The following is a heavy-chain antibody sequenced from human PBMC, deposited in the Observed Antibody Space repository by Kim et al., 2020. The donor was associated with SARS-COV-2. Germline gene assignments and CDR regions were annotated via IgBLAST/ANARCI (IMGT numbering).Heavy chain of an antibody. Sequence: ASVKVSCKASGYTFTSYDINWVRQATGQGLEWMGWMNPNSGNTGYAQKFQGRVTMTRNTSISTAYMELSSLRSEDTAVYYCARGFMVRVGATGVYYYYYGMDVWGQGTTVTVSS. V-gene: IGHV1-8*01. J-gene: IGHJ6*02. CDR2: MNPNSGNT. D-gene: IGHD1-26*01. CDR1: GYTFTSYD. CDR3: ARGFMVRVGATGVYYYYYGMDV.